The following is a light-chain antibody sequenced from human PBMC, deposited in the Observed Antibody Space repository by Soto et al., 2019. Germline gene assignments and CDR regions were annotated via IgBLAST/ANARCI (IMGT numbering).Light chain of an antibody. CDR3: QQRSNWPST. Sequence: IVLTQSPATLSLSPGERATLSCRASQSVSSYLALYQQKPGQAPRLLIYDASNRATGIPARFSGSGSGTDFTLTVSSLEPEDFAVYYCQQRSNWPSTFGQGTRLEI. CDR2: DAS. CDR1: QSVSSY. V-gene: IGKV3-11*01. J-gene: IGKJ5*01.